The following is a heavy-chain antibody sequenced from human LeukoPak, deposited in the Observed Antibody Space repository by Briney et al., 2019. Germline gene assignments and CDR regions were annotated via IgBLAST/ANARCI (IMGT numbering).Heavy chain of an antibody. D-gene: IGHD3-10*01. Sequence: GGSLRPSCAASGFTFSSYSMNWVRQAPGKGLEWVSSISSSSYIYYADSVKGRFTISRDNAKNSLYLQMNRLRAEDTAVYYCARQLGPHYGSGSYYQFDYWGQGTLVTVSS. V-gene: IGHV3-21*01. CDR2: ISSSSYI. CDR3: ARQLGPHYGSGSYYQFDY. J-gene: IGHJ4*02. CDR1: GFTFSSYS.